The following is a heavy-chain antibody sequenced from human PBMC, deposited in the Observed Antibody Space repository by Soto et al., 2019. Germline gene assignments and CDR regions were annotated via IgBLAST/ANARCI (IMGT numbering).Heavy chain of an antibody. CDR1: GFTFSSYW. V-gene: IGHV3-7*01. J-gene: IGHJ4*02. D-gene: IGHD2-15*01. CDR3: AREGPYCSGGSCYFDY. Sequence: GGSLRLSCAASGFTFSSYWMSWVRQAPGKGLEWVANIKQDGSEKYYVDSVKGRFTISRDNAKNSLYLQMNSLRAEDTAVYYCAREGPYCSGGSCYFDYWGQGTLVTVSS. CDR2: IKQDGSEK.